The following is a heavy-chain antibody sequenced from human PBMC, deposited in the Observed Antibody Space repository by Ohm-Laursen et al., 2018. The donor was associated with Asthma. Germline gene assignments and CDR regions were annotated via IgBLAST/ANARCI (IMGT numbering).Heavy chain of an antibody. J-gene: IGHJ5*02. Sequence: LRLSCTASGFTLSSSWMHWVRQAPGKGLEWVSTISSNSAYIYYADSVKGRFTISRDNAKNTLYLQMNSLTVEDTGVYFCVREREHFAGENWFDPWGQGTLVTVSS. CDR2: ISSNSAYI. V-gene: IGHV3-21*01. D-gene: IGHD3-10*01. CDR1: GFTLSSSW. CDR3: VREREHFAGENWFDP.